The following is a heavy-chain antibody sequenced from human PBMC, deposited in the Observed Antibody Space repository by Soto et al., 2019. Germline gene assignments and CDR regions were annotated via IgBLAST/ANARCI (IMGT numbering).Heavy chain of an antibody. V-gene: IGHV4-30-4*01. CDR1: GCSISSGDYC. D-gene: IGHD3-22*01. CDR3: ARDYVRYYYDSSGYSTKPFYYYYYGMDV. J-gene: IGHJ6*02. CDR2: IYYSGST. Sequence: SETLSLTCTVSGCSISSGDYCWSWIRQPPGKGLEWIGYIYYSGSTYYNPSLKSRVTISVDTSKNQFSLKLSSVTAADTAVYYCARDYVRYYYDSSGYSTKPFYYYYYGMDVWGQGTTVTVSS.